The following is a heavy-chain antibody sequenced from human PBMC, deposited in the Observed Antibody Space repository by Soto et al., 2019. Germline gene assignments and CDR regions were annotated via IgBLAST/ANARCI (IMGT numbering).Heavy chain of an antibody. CDR2: IYYSGST. J-gene: IGHJ4*02. CDR1: GGSISSYY. V-gene: IGHV4-59*08. CDR3: ASDIPPYYYDSSGYPQ. D-gene: IGHD3-22*01. Sequence: PSETLSLTCTAAGGSISSYYWSWIRQPPGKGLEWIGYIYYSGSTNYNPSLKSRVTISVDTSKNQFSLKLSSVTAADTAVYYCASDIPPYYYDSSGYPQWGQGTLVTVSS.